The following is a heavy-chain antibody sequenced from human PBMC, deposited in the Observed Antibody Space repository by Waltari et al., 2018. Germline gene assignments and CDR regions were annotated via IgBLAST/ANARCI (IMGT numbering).Heavy chain of an antibody. CDR1: GFTFSSYS. CDR2: ISSSSSTI. CDR3: ARDPTYGSGSSRYFDL. D-gene: IGHD3-10*01. J-gene: IGHJ2*01. V-gene: IGHV3-48*01. Sequence: AASGFTFSSYSMNWVRQAPGKGLEWVSYISSSSSTIYYADSVKGRFTISRDTAKNTLYLQMNSLRAEDTAVYYCARDPTYGSGSSRYFDLWGRGTLVTVSS.